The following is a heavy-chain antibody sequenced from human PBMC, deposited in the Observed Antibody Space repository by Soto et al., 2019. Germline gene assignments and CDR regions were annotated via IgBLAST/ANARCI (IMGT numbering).Heavy chain of an antibody. V-gene: IGHV5-10-1*01. Sequence: EVQLVPSGAEVKKPGESLRISCKGSGYSFTSYWISWVRQMPGKGLEWMGRIDPSDSYTNYSPSFQGNVTISAAKSIRTAHGQWRRLRASDPATYYCAGHVMGARGWVEEPLWGQGALVTVSS. J-gene: IGHJ4*02. D-gene: IGHD1-1*01. CDR1: GYSFTSYW. CDR3: AGHVMGARGWVEEPL. CDR2: IDPSDSYT.